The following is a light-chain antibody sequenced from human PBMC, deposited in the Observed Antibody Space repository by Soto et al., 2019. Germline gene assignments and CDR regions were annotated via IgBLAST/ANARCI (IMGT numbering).Light chain of an antibody. Sequence: QSALTQPASVSGSPGQSIAISCTGTSSDVGSYNSVSWYQQHPGKAPKLMIYEGSKRPSGVSDRFSVSKSGNTASLTISGLQAEEEADYYCCAYAGNPYVFGTGTKLTVL. CDR3: CAYAGNPYV. V-gene: IGLV2-23*01. J-gene: IGLJ1*01. CDR1: SSDVGSYNS. CDR2: EGS.